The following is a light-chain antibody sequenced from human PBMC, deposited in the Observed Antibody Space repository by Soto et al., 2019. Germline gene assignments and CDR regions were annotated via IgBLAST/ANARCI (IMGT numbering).Light chain of an antibody. CDR3: SSYAGSNNFFF. J-gene: IGLJ1*01. V-gene: IGLV2-8*01. CDR1: SSDVGGYNY. CDR2: EVS. Sequence: QSALTQPPSASGSPGQSVTISCTGTSSDVGGYNYVSWHQQHPGKAPKVMIYEVSKRPSGVPDRFSGSKSGNTASLTVSGLQAEDEADYYCSSYAGSNNFFFFGTGTKLTVL.